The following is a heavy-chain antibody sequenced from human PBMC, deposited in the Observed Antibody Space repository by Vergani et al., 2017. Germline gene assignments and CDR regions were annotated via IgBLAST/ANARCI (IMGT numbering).Heavy chain of an antibody. CDR3: AREDISLTVEGANYMDI. V-gene: IGHV6-1*01. J-gene: IGHJ6*03. Sequence: QVQLHQSGPGLVKPSQTLSLTCAISGDRVSNKSAGQNWIRQSPSRGLEWLGRTYFMSKWYNDYAASVKSRMTINSDTSKNLFSLQLQSVTPEDTAVYYCAREDISLTVEGANYMDIWGKGTTVTVSS. D-gene: IGHD3-22*01. CDR2: TYFMSKWYN. CDR1: GDRVSNKSAG.